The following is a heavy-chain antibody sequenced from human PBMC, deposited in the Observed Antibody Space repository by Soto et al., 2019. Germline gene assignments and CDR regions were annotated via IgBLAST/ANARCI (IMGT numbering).Heavy chain of an antibody. V-gene: IGHV4-30-4*01. CDR2: IYYSGST. D-gene: IGHD6-6*01. CDR1: GGSISSGDYY. J-gene: IGHJ6*02. CDR3: ASMYSSSSVYYYYYGMDV. Sequence: ASETLSLTCTVSGGSISSGDYYWSWIRQPPGKGLEWIGYIYYSGSTYYNPSLKSRVTISVDTSKNQFSLKLSSVTAADTAVYYCASMYSSSSVYYYYYGMDVWGQGTTVTVSS.